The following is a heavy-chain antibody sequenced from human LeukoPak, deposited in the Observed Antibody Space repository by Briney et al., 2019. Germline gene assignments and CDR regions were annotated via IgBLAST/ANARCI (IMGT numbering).Heavy chain of an antibody. V-gene: IGHV3-30*18. CDR2: ISYDGSNK. D-gene: IGHD3-9*01. CDR3: AKDQNDILTGYYIFDY. Sequence: PGGSLRLSCAASGFTFSSYGMHWARQAPGKGLEWVAVISYDGSNKYYADSVKGRFTISRDNSKNTLYLHMNSLRAEDTAVYYCAKDQNDILTGYYIFDYWGQGTLVTVSS. CDR1: GFTFSSYG. J-gene: IGHJ4*02.